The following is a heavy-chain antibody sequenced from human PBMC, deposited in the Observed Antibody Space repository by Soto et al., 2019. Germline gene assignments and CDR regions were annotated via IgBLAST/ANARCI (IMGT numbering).Heavy chain of an antibody. CDR1: GYSFTSYW. CDR2: IYPGDSDT. J-gene: IGHJ6*03. D-gene: IGHD5-12*01. Sequence: PGESLKISCKGSGYSFTSYWIGWVRQMPGKGLEWMGIIYPGDSDTRYSPSFQGQVTISADKSISTAYLQWSSLKASDTAMYYCVRLGSGYDAYYYYYMDVWGKGTTVTVSS. CDR3: VRLGSGYDAYYYYYMDV. V-gene: IGHV5-51*01.